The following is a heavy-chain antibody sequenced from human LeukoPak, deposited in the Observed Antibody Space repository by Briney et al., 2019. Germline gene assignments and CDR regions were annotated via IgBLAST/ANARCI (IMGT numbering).Heavy chain of an antibody. CDR3: ARGCRVITMVRGVIIKRRGYYFDY. J-gene: IGHJ4*02. D-gene: IGHD3-10*01. V-gene: IGHV1-24*01. CDR1: GYILTELS. Sequence: GASVKVSCKVSGYILTELSMHWVRQAPGKGLEWMGGFDPEDGETIYAQKFQGRVTMTRNTSISTAYMELSSLRSEDTAVYYCARGCRVITMVRGVIIKRRGYYFDYWGQGTLVTVSS. CDR2: FDPEDGET.